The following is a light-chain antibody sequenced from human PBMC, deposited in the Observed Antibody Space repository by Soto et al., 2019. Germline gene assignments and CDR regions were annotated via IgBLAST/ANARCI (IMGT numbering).Light chain of an antibody. CDR1: QSRTNY. CDR3: QQYGSTPRT. J-gene: IGKJ1*01. V-gene: IGKV3-20*01. CDR2: GAS. Sequence: EIVLTQSPGTLSLSPGEGATLSCRASQSRTNYLAWYQHKPGQAPRRLIYGASSRATGIPDRVSGSGSGTDFTLTISRLEPEDFAVYYCQQYGSTPRTFGQGTKVDIK.